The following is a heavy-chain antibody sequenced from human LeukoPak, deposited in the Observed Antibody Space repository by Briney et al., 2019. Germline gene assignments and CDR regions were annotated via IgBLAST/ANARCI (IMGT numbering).Heavy chain of an antibody. D-gene: IGHD3-10*01. V-gene: IGHV4-4*02. CDR2: IYHSGSP. Sequence: SGTLSLTCAVSGGSISSNNWWGWVRQPPGKGLEWIGEIYHSGSPNYNPSLKSRVTISVDKSRNHFSLNLSSVTAADTAAYYCARGSDYTWGGWGQGTLVTVSS. CDR1: GGSISSNNW. CDR3: ARGSDYTWGG. J-gene: IGHJ4*01.